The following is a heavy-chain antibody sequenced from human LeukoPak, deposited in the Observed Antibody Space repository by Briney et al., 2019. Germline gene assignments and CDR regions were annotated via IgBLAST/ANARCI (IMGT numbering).Heavy chain of an antibody. D-gene: IGHD1-26*01. CDR2: IKQDGSEK. J-gene: IGHJ4*02. Sequence: GGSLRLSCAASGFTFSSYWMSWVRQAPGKGLEWVANIKQDGSEKYYVDSVKGRFTISRDNAKNSLYLQMNSLRSDDTAVYYCARGLSGSYQIDYWGQGTLVAVSS. CDR1: GFTFSSYW. V-gene: IGHV3-7*03. CDR3: ARGLSGSYQIDY.